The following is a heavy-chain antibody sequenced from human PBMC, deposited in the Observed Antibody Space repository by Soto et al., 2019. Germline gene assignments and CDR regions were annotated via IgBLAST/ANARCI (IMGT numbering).Heavy chain of an antibody. J-gene: IGHJ6*02. V-gene: IGHV4-59*01. CDR1: GGSISSYY. D-gene: IGHD6-19*01. Sequence: SETLSLTCTVSGGSISSYYWSWIRQPPGKGLEWIVYIYYSGSTNYNPSLNRVATMSVDTTKSEYSQKLSSVTAADTAVYYCARYTLDSSGWYGSDYYGMDVWGQGTTVTVSS. CDR2: IYYSGST. CDR3: ARYTLDSSGWYGSDYYGMDV.